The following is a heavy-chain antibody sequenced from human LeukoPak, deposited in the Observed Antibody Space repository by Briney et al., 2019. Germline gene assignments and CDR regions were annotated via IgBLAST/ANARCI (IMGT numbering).Heavy chain of an antibody. J-gene: IGHJ4*02. CDR3: ARLGHKVTTTSLDY. D-gene: IGHD5-12*01. CDR1: GYSFTSYW. CDR2: IYPGDSDT. V-gene: IGHV5-51*01. Sequence: GESLKISCKGSGYSFTSYWIGWVRQMPGKGLECMGIIYPGDSDTRYSPSFQGQVTISVDKSISTAYLQWSSLRASDTAMYYCARLGHKVTTTSLDYWGQGTLVTVSS.